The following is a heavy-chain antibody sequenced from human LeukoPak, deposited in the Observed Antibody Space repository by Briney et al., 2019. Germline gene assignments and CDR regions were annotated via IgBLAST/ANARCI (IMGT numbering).Heavy chain of an antibody. CDR2: IIPIFGTA. Sequence: SVKVSCKASGGTFSSYAISWVRQAPGQGLEWMGGIIPIFGTADYAQKFRGRVTITADKSTRTAYMELSSLRSEDTAVYYCAIGAVTTMLWNYMDVWGKGTTVTISS. J-gene: IGHJ6*03. V-gene: IGHV1-69*06. D-gene: IGHD2-21*02. CDR3: AIGAVTTMLWNYMDV. CDR1: GGTFSSYA.